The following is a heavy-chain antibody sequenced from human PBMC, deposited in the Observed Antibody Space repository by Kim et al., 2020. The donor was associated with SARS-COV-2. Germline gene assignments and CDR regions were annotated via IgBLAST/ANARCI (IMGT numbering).Heavy chain of an antibody. CDR1: GYTFTSYY. CDR3: ARASGITMIVVVTAYGTDV. J-gene: IGHJ6*02. V-gene: IGHV1-46*01. CDR2: INPSGGST. Sequence: ASVKVSCKASGYTFTSYYMHWVRQAPGQGLEWMGIINPSGGSTSYAQKFQGRVTMTRDTSTSTVYMELSSLRSEDTAVYYCARASGITMIVVVTAYGTDVWGQGTTVTVSS. D-gene: IGHD3-22*01.